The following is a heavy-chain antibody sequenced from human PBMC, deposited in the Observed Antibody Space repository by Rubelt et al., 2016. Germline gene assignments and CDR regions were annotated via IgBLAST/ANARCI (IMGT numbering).Heavy chain of an antibody. Sequence: AASGFTFRSYGMNWVRPAPGKGLEWVGVIWYDGSNKYYADSVKGRFTISRDNAKRSLFLQMNSLRAQDTAVYYCQVRGVINEKYYSYGMDVWGQGTTVTVSS. D-gene: IGHD3-10*01. J-gene: IGHJ6*02. CDR2: IWYDGSNK. CDR3: QVRGVINEKYYSYGMDV. CDR1: GFTFRSYG. V-gene: IGHV3-33*03.